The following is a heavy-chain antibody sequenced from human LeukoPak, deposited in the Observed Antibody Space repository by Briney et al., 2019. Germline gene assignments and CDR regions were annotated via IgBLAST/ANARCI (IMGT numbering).Heavy chain of an antibody. CDR3: AREGIAAAIDY. CDR1: GFTSSSYA. D-gene: IGHD6-13*01. V-gene: IGHV3-30*04. Sequence: PGGSLRLSCAASGFTSSSYAMHWVRQAPGKGLEWVAVISYDGSNKYYADSVKGRFTISRDNSKNTLYLQMNSLRAEDTAVYYCAREGIAAAIDYWGQGALVTVSS. J-gene: IGHJ4*02. CDR2: ISYDGSNK.